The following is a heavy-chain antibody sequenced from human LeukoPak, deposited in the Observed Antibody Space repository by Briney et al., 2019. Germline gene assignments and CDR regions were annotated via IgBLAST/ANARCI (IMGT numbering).Heavy chain of an antibody. CDR2: IKSDGST. V-gene: IGHV3-74*01. Sequence: GGSLRLSCAASGFTFSSYWMHWVRQAPGKGLVWVSRIKSDGSTNYADSVKGRFTISRDNAKNTVSLQMNSLRAEDTGVYYCARAPSEIGGYYPEYFRHWGQGTLVTASS. D-gene: IGHD3-22*01. CDR1: GFTFSSYW. J-gene: IGHJ1*01. CDR3: ARAPSEIGGYYPEYFRH.